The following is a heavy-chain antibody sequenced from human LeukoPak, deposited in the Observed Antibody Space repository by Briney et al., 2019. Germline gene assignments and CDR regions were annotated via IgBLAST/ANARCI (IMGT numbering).Heavy chain of an antibody. J-gene: IGHJ3*02. CDR2: ISSSSSYT. CDR1: GFTFSDYY. D-gene: IGHD5-12*01. Sequence: GGSLRLSCAASGFTFSDYYMSWIRQAPGKGLEWVSYISSSSSYTNYADSVKGRFTISRDNAKNSLYLQMNSLGAEDTAVYYCARDKSGYDAFDIWGQGTMVTVSS. CDR3: ARDKSGYDAFDI. V-gene: IGHV3-11*06.